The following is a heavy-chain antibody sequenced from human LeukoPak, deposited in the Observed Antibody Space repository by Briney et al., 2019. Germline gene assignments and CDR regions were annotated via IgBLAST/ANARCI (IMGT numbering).Heavy chain of an antibody. CDR2: ISGTGGNT. Sequence: GSLRLSCPASGLTFSSHAMSWVRQPPGKGLEWVSTISGTGGNTFYADSVKGRFTISRDNSKNMVYLQMDSLRADDTAVYYCALSGYGERDHWGQGTLVTVSS. V-gene: IGHV3-23*01. CDR1: GLTFSSHA. D-gene: IGHD5-12*01. CDR3: ALSGYGERDH. J-gene: IGHJ4*02.